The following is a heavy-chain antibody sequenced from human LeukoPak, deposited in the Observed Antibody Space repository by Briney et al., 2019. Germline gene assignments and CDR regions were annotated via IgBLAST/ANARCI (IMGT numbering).Heavy chain of an antibody. CDR3: ARGGYTTTWRKNWFDP. CDR1: GGSISSSSYS. J-gene: IGHJ5*02. Sequence: SETLSLTCTVSGGSISSSSYSWGWIRQPPGKGLEWIGSIYYSGSTYYNPSLKSRVTISVDTSKNQFSLKLSSVTAADTAVYYCARGGYTTTWRKNWFDPWGQGILVTVSS. D-gene: IGHD6-13*01. V-gene: IGHV4-39*01. CDR2: IYYSGST.